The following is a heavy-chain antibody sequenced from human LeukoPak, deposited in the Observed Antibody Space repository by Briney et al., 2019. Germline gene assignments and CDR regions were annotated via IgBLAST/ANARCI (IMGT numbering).Heavy chain of an antibody. V-gene: IGHV3-64D*06. D-gene: IGHD1-26*01. J-gene: IGHJ4*02. Sequence: GGSLRLSCSASGFVFTIYTMYWVRQAPGKGPEYVSTISGSGNGFSIYYADSVKGRFTISRDDSKSILYLQMNGLRSEDTAVYYCVKDFGRIRGTPDSWGQGTLVTVSS. CDR3: VKDFGRIRGTPDS. CDR1: GFVFTIYT. CDR2: ISGSGNGFSI.